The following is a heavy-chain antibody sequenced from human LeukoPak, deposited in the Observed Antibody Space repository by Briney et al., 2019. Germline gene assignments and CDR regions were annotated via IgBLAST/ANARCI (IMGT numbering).Heavy chain of an antibody. V-gene: IGHV3-23*01. CDR3: AKARSRTILWFGGDAFDI. CDR2: ISGSGGST. J-gene: IGHJ3*02. Sequence: GGSLRLSCAASGFTFSSYGMSWVRQAPGKGLEWVSAISGSGGSTYYADSVKGRFTISRDNSKNTLYLQMNSLRAEDTAVYYCAKARSRTILWFGGDAFDIWGQGTMVTVSS. D-gene: IGHD3-10*01. CDR1: GFTFSSYG.